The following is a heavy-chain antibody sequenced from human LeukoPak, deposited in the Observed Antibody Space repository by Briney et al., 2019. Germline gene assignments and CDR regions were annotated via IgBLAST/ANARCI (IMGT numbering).Heavy chain of an antibody. D-gene: IGHD2-21*01. CDR2: IYYSGST. CDR1: GGSISSHY. V-gene: IGHV4-59*11. CDR3: ARGHSPFDY. J-gene: IGHJ4*02. Sequence: SETLSLTCTVSGGSISSHYWSWTRQPPGKGLEWIGYIYYSGSTSYNPSLKSRVTISVDTSKNQFSLKLSSVTAADTAVYYCARGHSPFDYWGQGTLVTVSS.